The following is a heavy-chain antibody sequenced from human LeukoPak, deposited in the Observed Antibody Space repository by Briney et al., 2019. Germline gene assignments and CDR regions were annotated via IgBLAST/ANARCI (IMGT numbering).Heavy chain of an antibody. J-gene: IGHJ4*02. D-gene: IGHD6-13*01. CDR2: INPNSGGT. CDR1: GYTFTGYY. V-gene: IGHV1-2*02. Sequence: ASVTVSFKASGYTFTGYYMHWVRQAPGQGLGWMGWINPNSGGTNYAQKFQGRVTMTRDTSISTAYMELSRLRSDDTAVYYCARLIAAAGYDYWGQGTLVTVSS. CDR3: ARLIAAAGYDY.